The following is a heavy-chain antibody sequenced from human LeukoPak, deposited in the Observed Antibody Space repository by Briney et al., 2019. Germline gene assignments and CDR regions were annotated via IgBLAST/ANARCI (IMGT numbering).Heavy chain of an antibody. CDR2: INHSGST. D-gene: IGHD3-10*01. Sequence: SETLSLTCAVYGGSFSGYYWSWIRQPPGKGLEWIGEINHSGSTNYNPSLKSRVTISVDTSKNQFSLKLSSVTAADTAVYYCARLANYYGSGSYSGYWGQGTLVTVSS. V-gene: IGHV4-34*01. J-gene: IGHJ4*02. CDR3: ARLANYYGSGSYSGY. CDR1: GGSFSGYY.